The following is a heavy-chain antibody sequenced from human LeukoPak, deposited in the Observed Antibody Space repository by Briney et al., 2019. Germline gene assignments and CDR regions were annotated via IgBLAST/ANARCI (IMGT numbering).Heavy chain of an antibody. CDR1: GYIFSSND. CDR3: ARGPFGSGSFLDY. J-gene: IGHJ4*02. CDR2: MNPNSGDT. V-gene: IGHV1-8*01. Sequence: ASVKVSCKASGYIFSSNDINWVRQAAGQGLEWMGWMNPNSGDTGYTQKFQGRVAMTRSTSITTAYMELSSLRSEDTAVYYWARGPFGSGSFLDYWGQGTLVTVSS. D-gene: IGHD3-10*01.